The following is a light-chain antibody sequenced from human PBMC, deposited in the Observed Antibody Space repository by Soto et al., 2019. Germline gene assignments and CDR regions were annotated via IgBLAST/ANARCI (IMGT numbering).Light chain of an antibody. CDR1: SSDVGGYNF. CDR2: DVS. Sequence: QSVLTQPASVSGSPGQSITISCTGTSSDVGGYNFVSWYQHHPGKAPKLIIYDVSNRPSGVSNRFSGSKSGNTASLTISGLQAEDEADYYCSSYTPSRTPFVFGTGTKVTVL. V-gene: IGLV2-14*03. CDR3: SSYTPSRTPFV. J-gene: IGLJ1*01.